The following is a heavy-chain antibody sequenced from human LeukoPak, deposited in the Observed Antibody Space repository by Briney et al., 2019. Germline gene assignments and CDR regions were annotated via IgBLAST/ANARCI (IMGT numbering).Heavy chain of an antibody. D-gene: IGHD2-8*01. V-gene: IGHV4-59*01. Sequence: SETLSLTCAVYGGSLSGFYWSWIRQPPGKGLEWIGYIYYSGSTNYNPSLKSRVTISADTSKNQFSLKVSSVTAADTAVYYCARGGVMYDYWGQGTLVTVSS. CDR1: GGSLSGFY. CDR3: ARGGVMYDY. J-gene: IGHJ4*02. CDR2: IYYSGST.